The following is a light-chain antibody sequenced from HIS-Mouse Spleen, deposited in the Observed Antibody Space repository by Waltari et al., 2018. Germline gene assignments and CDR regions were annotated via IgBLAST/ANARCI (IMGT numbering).Light chain of an antibody. Sequence: SYELTQPPSVSVSPGQTDRITRSGYALQKKYAYLDQQKSSQAPVLVIYEDSKRPSGIPERFSVSSSGTMATLTISGAQVEDEADYYCYSTDSSGNHRVFGGGTKLTVL. CDR3: YSTDSSGNHRV. V-gene: IGLV3-10*01. J-gene: IGLJ2*01. CDR2: EDS. CDR1: ALQKKY.